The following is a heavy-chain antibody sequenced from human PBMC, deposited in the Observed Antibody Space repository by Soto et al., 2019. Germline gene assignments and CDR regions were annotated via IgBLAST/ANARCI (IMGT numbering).Heavy chain of an antibody. D-gene: IGHD4-17*01. V-gene: IGHV1-8*01. Sequence: QVQLVQSGAEVKKPGASVKVSCKASGSTFTNYDIDWVRQATGQGLEWMGWMTPKSGDTGYAQKFKGRITMTRNTSISTAYMELSSLRSEDTAVYYCARATYGDYDHWGQGTLVTVSS. CDR2: MTPKSGDT. CDR1: GSTFTNYD. J-gene: IGHJ5*02. CDR3: ARATYGDYDH.